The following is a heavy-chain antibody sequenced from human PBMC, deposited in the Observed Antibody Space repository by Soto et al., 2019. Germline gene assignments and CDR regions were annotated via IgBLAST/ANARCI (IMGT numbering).Heavy chain of an antibody. J-gene: IGHJ6*02. Sequence: EASVKVSCKAPRDTFTSYYINWVRQAPGQGLEWMGVINPHGGSTAYAQKFKGRVTMTTDTSTSTAYMELRSLRSDDTAVYYRARGETSDFWSGYYPMGHYYYGMDVWGQGTTVTVSS. CDR1: RDTFTSYY. CDR3: ARGETSDFWSGYYPMGHYYYGMDV. V-gene: IGHV1-18*04. CDR2: INPHGGST. D-gene: IGHD3-3*01.